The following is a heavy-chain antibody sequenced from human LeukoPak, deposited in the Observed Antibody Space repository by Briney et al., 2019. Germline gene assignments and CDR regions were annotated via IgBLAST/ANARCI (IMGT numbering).Heavy chain of an antibody. CDR1: GFTFSSYW. J-gene: IGHJ3*02. CDR3: ARESWSIAAAGLDAFDI. V-gene: IGHV3-7*01. CDR2: IKQNGSEK. D-gene: IGHD6-13*01. Sequence: PGGSLRLSCAASGFTFSSYWMSWGRQAPGKGLEWVANIKQNGSEKSYVDPVKGRLTIYRDKGKNSLYLQMKSLRAEDTAVYYCARESWSIAAAGLDAFDIWGQGTMVTVSS.